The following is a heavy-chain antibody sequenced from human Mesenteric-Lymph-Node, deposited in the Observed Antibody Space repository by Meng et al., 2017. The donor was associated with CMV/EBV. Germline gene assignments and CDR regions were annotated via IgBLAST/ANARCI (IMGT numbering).Heavy chain of an antibody. CDR1: GGPVSSGSYY. CDR2: IYYIGST. CDR3: ARQEMYNWNYGWFDP. J-gene: IGHJ5*02. V-gene: IGHV4-61*03. D-gene: IGHD1-7*01. Sequence: SETLSLTCSVSGGPVSSGSYYWSWIRQPPGKGLEWIGYIYYIGSTNYNPSLKSRVTVAVDTSKNHFSLKLTSVTAADTAVYYCARQEMYNWNYGWFDPWGQGTLVTVSS.